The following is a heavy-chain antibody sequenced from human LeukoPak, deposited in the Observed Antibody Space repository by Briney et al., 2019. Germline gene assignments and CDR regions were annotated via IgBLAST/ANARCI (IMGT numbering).Heavy chain of an antibody. CDR1: GFSFSSYV. D-gene: IGHD4-11*01. J-gene: IGHJ6*02. CDR3: ARPLTTVTPYYYYGMDV. V-gene: IGHV3-23*01. Sequence: GGSLRLSCAASGFSFSSYVMSWVRQAPGKGLEWVSAISGSGGSTYFADSVKGRFTISRDNSKNTLYLQMNSLRAEDTAVYYCARPLTTVTPYYYYGMDVWGQGTTVTVSS. CDR2: ISGSGGST.